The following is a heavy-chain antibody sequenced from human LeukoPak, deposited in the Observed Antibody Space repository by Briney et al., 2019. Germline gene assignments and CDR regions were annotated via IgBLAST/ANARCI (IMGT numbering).Heavy chain of an antibody. V-gene: IGHV4-59*01. CDR2: IYYSGST. CDR3: ATENPDGWAFGY. D-gene: IGHD1-14*01. Sequence: PSETLSLTCTVSGGSISSYYWSWIRQPPGKGLEWIGYIYYSGSTNYNPSLKSRVTISVDTSKNQFSLKLSSVTAADTAVYYCATENPDGWAFGYWGQGTLVTVSS. CDR1: GGSISSYY. J-gene: IGHJ4*02.